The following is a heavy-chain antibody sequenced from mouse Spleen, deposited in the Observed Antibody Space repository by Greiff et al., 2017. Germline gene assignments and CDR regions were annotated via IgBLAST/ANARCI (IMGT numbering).Heavy chain of an antibody. CDR3: ARGTGTYWYFDV. CDR1: GYSITSDYA. CDR2: ISYSGST. Sequence: EVQLVESGPGLVKPSQSLSLTCTVTGYSITSDYAWNWIRQFPGNKLEWMGYISYSGSTSYNPSLKSRISITRDTSKNQFFLQLNSVTTEDTATYYCARGTGTYWYFDVWGAGTTVTVSS. J-gene: IGHJ1*01. V-gene: IGHV3-2*02. D-gene: IGHD4-1*01.